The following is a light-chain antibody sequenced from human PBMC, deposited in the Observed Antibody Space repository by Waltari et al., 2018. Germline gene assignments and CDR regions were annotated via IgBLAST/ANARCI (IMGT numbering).Light chain of an antibody. CDR2: GAS. V-gene: IGKV3-15*01. J-gene: IGKJ1*01. CDR1: QSISSN. CDR3: QQYNDRPPST. Sequence: EIVMTQSTATLSVSPGARATRSCSASQSISSNLAWYQQKPGQAPRLLIYGASSRATGIPASFSGSWSGTEFTLTISSLQSEDFALYYCQQYNDRPPSTFGQGTKVEAK.